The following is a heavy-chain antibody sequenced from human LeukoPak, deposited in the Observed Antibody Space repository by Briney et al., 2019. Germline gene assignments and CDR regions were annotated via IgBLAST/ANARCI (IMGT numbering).Heavy chain of an antibody. D-gene: IGHD3-10*01. V-gene: IGHV3-33*01. CDR2: IWYDGSNK. CDR3: ARLFMAYPSTYYFDY. J-gene: IGHJ4*02. Sequence: PAGTLRLSCAASGFTFSSYGMHWVRQAPGKGLECVAVIWYDGSNKYYADSVKGRFTISRDNSKNTLYLQMNSLRAEDTAEYYCARLFMAYPSTYYFDYWGQGTLVTVSS. CDR1: GFTFSSYG.